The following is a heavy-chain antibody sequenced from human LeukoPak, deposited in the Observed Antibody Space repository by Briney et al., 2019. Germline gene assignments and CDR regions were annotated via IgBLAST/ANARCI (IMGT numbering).Heavy chain of an antibody. CDR3: ARGASQVSIDYYDSSGYTN. V-gene: IGHV3-33*01. D-gene: IGHD3-22*01. J-gene: IGHJ4*02. CDR1: GFTFSSYG. Sequence: TGGSLRLSCAASGFTFSSYGMHWVRQAPGKGLEWVAVKWYDGSNKYYADSVKGRFTISRDNSKDTLYLQMNSLRAEDTAVYYCARGASQVSIDYYDSSGYTNWGQGTLVTVSS. CDR2: KWYDGSNK.